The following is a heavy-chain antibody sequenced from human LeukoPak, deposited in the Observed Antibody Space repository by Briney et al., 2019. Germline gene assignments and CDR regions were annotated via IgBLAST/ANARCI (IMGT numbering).Heavy chain of an antibody. CDR2: INPSGGST. V-gene: IGHV1-46*01. Sequence: ASVKVSCKASGYTFTSYYMHWVRQAPGQGLEWMGIINPSGGSTSYAQKFQGRVTMTRDTSTSTVYMELSSLRSEDTAVYYCAREEPSSSWYIDWFDPWGQGTLVTVSS. J-gene: IGHJ5*02. CDR1: GYTFTSYY. CDR3: AREEPSSSWYIDWFDP. D-gene: IGHD6-13*01.